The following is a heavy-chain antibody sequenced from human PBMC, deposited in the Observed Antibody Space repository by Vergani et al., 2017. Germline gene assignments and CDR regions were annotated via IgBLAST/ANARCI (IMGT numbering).Heavy chain of an antibody. CDR1: GYTFTAYY. Sequence: QVQLVLSGAEVGKPGASVKISCKASGYTFTAYYIHWVRQAPEQGLEWVGVISPDGFSTFYAQKFQGRVTITRDTSTSTVYVEVTSLRSDDTAIYYCSRGGFYTSRNDFKFYGLGVWGQGTTVTVTS. J-gene: IGHJ6*02. CDR2: ISPDGFST. CDR3: SRGGFYTSRNDFKFYGLGV. V-gene: IGHV1-46*01. D-gene: IGHD3-3*01.